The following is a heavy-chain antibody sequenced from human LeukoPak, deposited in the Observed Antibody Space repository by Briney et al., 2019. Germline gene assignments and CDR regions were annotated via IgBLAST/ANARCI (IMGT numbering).Heavy chain of an antibody. CDR3: ASKQGDY. CDR2: INPDGSGK. CDR1: GFSFDTYW. J-gene: IGHJ4*02. V-gene: IGHV3-7*01. Sequence: GGSLRLSCAVSGFSFDTYWMIWVRQAPGKGLEWVANINPDGSGKYYVDSVKGRFTISRDNAKKSLYLQMNSLRAEDTAVYYCASKQGDYWGQGTLVTVSS.